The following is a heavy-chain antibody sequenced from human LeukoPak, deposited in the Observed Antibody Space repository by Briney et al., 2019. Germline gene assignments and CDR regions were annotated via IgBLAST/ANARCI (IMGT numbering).Heavy chain of an antibody. CDR2: MNPNSGNT. Sequence: ASVKVSCKASGYTFTSYDINRVRQATGQGLEWMGWMNPNSGNTGYAQKFQGRVTITRNTSISTAYMELSSLRSEDTAVYYCARANYDSSGYSAYNWFDPWGQGTLVTVSS. D-gene: IGHD3-22*01. CDR3: ARANYDSSGYSAYNWFDP. V-gene: IGHV1-8*03. J-gene: IGHJ5*02. CDR1: GYTFTSYD.